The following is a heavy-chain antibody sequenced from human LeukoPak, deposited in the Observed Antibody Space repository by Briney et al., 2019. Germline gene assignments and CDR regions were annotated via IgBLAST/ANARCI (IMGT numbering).Heavy chain of an antibody. Sequence: PGRSLRLSCAASGFTFSSYAMHWVRQAPGKGLEWVSLIYSGGSTYYADSVKGRFTISRDNSKNTLYLQMNSLRAEDTAVYYCAKDRLSGRKYYYYYMDVWGKGTTVTISS. D-gene: IGHD6-19*01. J-gene: IGHJ6*03. CDR3: AKDRLSGRKYYYYYMDV. CDR1: GFTFSSYA. CDR2: IYSGGST. V-gene: IGHV3-23*03.